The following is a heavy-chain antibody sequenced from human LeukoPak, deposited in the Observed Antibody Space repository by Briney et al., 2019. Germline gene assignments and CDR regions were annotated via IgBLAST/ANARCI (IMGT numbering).Heavy chain of an antibody. D-gene: IGHD2-2*02. CDR1: GGSISSYY. CDR3: ARHSCSSTSCYNYYGMDV. J-gene: IGHJ6*02. Sequence: SETLSLTCTVSGGSISSYYWSWIRQPPGKGLEWIGNVYYSGTTYYNPSLKSRVTISVDTSKNQFSLKLSSVTAADTAVYYCARHSCSSTSCYNYYGMDVWGQGTTVTVSS. CDR2: VYYSGTT. V-gene: IGHV4-59*04.